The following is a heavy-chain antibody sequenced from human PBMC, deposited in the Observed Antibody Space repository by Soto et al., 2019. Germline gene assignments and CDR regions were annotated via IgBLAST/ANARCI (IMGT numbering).Heavy chain of an antibody. Sequence: QVQLQESGPGLVKPSQTLSLTCSVSGGSISSGTYYWTWIRQHAGRDLEWIGYIHYSGTTYYNPSLKSRLTISVDTSKAQFSLKLSSVTAADTAVYYCAXRHSSSWERDDYWGQGTLVTVSS. CDR1: GGSISSGTYY. CDR2: IHYSGTT. D-gene: IGHD6-13*01. CDR3: AXRHSSSWERDDY. V-gene: IGHV4-31*03. J-gene: IGHJ4*02.